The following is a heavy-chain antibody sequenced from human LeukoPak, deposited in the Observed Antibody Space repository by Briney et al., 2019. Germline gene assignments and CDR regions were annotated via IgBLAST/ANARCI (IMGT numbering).Heavy chain of an antibody. V-gene: IGHV3-21*01. CDR3: ARDGPIVATDY. CDR1: GFTFSRYS. D-gene: IGHD5-12*01. Sequence: GGSLRLSCAASGFTFSRYSMNWVRQAPGKGLEWVSSISSSSSYIYYADSVKGRFTISRDNAKNSLYLQMNSLRAEDTAVYYCARDGPIVATDYWGQGTLVTVSS. CDR2: ISSSSSYI. J-gene: IGHJ4*02.